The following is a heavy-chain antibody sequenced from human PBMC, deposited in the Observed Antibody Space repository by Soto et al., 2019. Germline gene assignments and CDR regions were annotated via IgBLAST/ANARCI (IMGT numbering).Heavy chain of an antibody. CDR2: ISYDGSNK. J-gene: IGHJ6*02. Sequence: GGSLRLSCAASGFTFSSYAMHWVRQAPGKGLEWVAVISYDGSNKYYADSVKGRFTISRDNSKNTLYLQMNSLRAEDTAVYYCARDRGHYDFWSDFYYYGMDVWGQGTTVTVSS. D-gene: IGHD3-3*01. V-gene: IGHV3-30-3*01. CDR1: GFTFSSYA. CDR3: ARDRGHYDFWSDFYYYGMDV.